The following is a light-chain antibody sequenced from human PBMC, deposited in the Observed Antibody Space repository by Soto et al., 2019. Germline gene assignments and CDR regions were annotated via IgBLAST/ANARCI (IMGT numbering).Light chain of an antibody. CDR2: RAS. J-gene: IGKJ1*01. CDR3: QQYDNYSRT. CDR1: HSISNW. Sequence: DIQMTQSPSTLSASVGDRVTITCRASHSISNWLAWYQQKPGKPPKLLIYRASNLEGGVTSRFSGSGSGTEFTLTISSMQPDDFATYYCQQYDNYSRTFGQGTKVDI. V-gene: IGKV1-5*03.